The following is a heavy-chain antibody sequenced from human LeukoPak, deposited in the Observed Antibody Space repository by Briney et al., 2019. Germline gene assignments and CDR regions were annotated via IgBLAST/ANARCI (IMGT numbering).Heavy chain of an antibody. CDR3: ARRLTYGSETAREDAFDI. Sequence: GESLKISCKGSGYSFTSYWISWVRQMPGKGLEWMGRIDPSDSYTNYSPSFQGHVTISADKSISTAYLQWSSLKASDTAMYYCARRLTYGSETAREDAFDIWGQGTMVTVSS. V-gene: IGHV5-10-1*01. CDR1: GYSFTSYW. D-gene: IGHD3-10*01. J-gene: IGHJ3*02. CDR2: IDPSDSYT.